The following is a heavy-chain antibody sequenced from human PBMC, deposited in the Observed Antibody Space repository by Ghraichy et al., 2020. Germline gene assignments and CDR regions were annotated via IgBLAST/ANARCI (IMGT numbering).Heavy chain of an antibody. CDR1: GFTFSRYW. CDR3: AREYCRGGSCFFGTGGSHFDY. D-gene: IGHD2-15*01. V-gene: IGHV3-74*01. J-gene: IGHJ4*02. CDR2: INSGGTNM. Sequence: ETLSPTCAASGFTFSRYWMHWVRQAPGEGLVWVSRINSGGTNMIYADSVKGRFTISRDNAKNTLYLQMNSLRAEDTSVYYCAREYCRGGSCFFGTGGSHFDYWGQGTLVTVSS.